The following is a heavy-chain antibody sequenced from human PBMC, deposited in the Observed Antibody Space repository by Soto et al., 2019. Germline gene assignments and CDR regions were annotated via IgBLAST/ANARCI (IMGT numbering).Heavy chain of an antibody. CDR3: SKNGTTWFAS. D-gene: IGHD1-1*01. CDR2: ISVFNGYA. V-gene: IGHV1-18*01. J-gene: IGHJ5*01. Sequence: QVQLVQSGPELKQPGASVKVSCKTSGYSFHNSGISWVRQAPGQGLEWMGWISVFNGYAHYAQKFQGRVIMTADTLTSTAYMELRGLRSDDTAMYYCSKNGTTWFASWGQGTPVTVSS. CDR1: GYSFHNSG.